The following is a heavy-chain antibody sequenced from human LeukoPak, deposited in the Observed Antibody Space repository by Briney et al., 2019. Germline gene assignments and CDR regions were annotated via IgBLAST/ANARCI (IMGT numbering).Heavy chain of an antibody. CDR1: GFTFSSYA. V-gene: IGHV3-23*01. D-gene: IGHD2-15*01. CDR3: AKDQVDIVVLDP. J-gene: IGHJ5*02. Sequence: GGSLRLSCAASGFTFSSYAMGWVRQAPGKGLEWVSAISGSGGSTYYADSVKGRFTISRDNSKNTLYLQMNSLRAEDTAVYYCAKDQVDIVVLDPWGQGTLVTVSS. CDR2: ISGSGGST.